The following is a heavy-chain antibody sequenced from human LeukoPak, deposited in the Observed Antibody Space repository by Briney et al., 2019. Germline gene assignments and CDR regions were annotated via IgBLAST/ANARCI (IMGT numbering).Heavy chain of an antibody. V-gene: IGHV3-23*01. CDR3: AKGLFIVVVPAAIGC. CDR2: ISGSGGST. CDR1: GFTFSSYA. J-gene: IGHJ4*02. Sequence: GGSLRLSCAASGFTFSSYAMSWVRQAPGKGLEWVSAISGSGGSTYYADSVKGRFTISRDSSKNTLYLQMNSLRAEDTAVYYCAKGLFIVVVPAAIGCWGQGTLVTVSS. D-gene: IGHD2-2*01.